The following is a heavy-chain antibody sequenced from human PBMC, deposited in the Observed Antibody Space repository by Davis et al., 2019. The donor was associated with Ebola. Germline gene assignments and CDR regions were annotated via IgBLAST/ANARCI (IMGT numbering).Heavy chain of an antibody. D-gene: IGHD3-3*01. CDR2: IYYTGIT. CDR1: GGSITGRSFF. J-gene: IGHJ6*02. V-gene: IGHV4-39*07. CDR3: ARGRYDFWSRYGMDV. Sequence: MPSETLSLTCAVSGGSITGRSFFWGWVRQTPGKGLEWIGTIYYTGITNYNPSLKSRVTISVDTSKNQFSLKLSSVTAADTAVYYCARGRYDFWSRYGMDVWGQGTTVTVSS.